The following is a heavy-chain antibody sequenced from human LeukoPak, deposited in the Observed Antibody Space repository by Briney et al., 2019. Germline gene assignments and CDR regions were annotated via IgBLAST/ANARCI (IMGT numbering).Heavy chain of an antibody. J-gene: IGHJ6*03. CDR3: ARGIQSSGNSHALHYLLHMGG. CDR1: GYSISSGYY. Sequence: SETLSLTCTVSGYSISSGYYWGCIRQPPGKGLEWIGSIYHSGSTYYNPSLKSRVTISVDTSKNQFSLKLSSVTAADTAVYYCARGIQSSGNSHALHYLLHMGGLGKGTKGTVS. D-gene: IGHD3-10*01. V-gene: IGHV4-38-2*02. CDR2: IYHSGST.